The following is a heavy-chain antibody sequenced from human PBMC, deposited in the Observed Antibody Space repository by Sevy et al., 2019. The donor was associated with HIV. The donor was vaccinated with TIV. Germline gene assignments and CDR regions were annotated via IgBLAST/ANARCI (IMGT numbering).Heavy chain of an antibody. CDR3: AGGGGLDC. J-gene: IGHJ4*02. CDR1: GFTFSPYW. CDR2: IRPDGSDK. V-gene: IGHV3-7*01. Sequence: GESLKISCAASGFTFSPYWMTWVRQAPGKGLEWVANIRPDGSDKYYVDSVKGRFTISRDNAKNSLYLQMNSLRADDTAMYYCAGGGGLDCWGQGALVTVSS. D-gene: IGHD3-16*01.